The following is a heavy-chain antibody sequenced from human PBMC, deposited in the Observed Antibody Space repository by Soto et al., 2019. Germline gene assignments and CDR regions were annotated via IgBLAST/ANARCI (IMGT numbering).Heavy chain of an antibody. D-gene: IGHD3-3*01. Sequence: ASVKVSCKASGYTFTSYYMHWVRQAPGQGLEWMGIINPSGGSTSYAQKFQGRVTITADESTSTAYMELSSLRSEDTAVYYCARRVVRYYYYYYGMDVWGQGTTVTVSS. CDR3: ARRVVRYYYYYYGMDV. CDR1: GYTFTSYY. V-gene: IGHV1-46*01. CDR2: INPSGGST. J-gene: IGHJ6*02.